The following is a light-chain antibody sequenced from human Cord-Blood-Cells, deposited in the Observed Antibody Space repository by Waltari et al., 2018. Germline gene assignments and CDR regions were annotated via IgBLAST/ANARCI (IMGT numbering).Light chain of an antibody. CDR1: PSVTSSD. V-gene: IGKV3-20*01. J-gene: IGKJ1*01. Sequence: ENVLTQSPGPLSLSPGERATLSCRASPSVTSSDLAWYQQKPGQAPRPRIYGASSSATGIPDRFSGSGSGTDFTLTISRLEPEDFAVYYCQQYGSSPWTCGQGTNVEIK. CDR2: GAS. CDR3: QQYGSSPWT.